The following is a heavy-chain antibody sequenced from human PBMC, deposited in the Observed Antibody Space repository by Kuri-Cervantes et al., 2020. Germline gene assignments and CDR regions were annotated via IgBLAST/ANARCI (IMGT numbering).Heavy chain of an antibody. CDR3: ASGRGGAFDI. CDR1: GGSISSGGYS. CDR2: IYHSGST. D-gene: IGHD1-1*01. V-gene: IGHV4-30-2*02. Sequence: LRLSCAVSGGSISSGGYSWSWIRQPPGKGLEWIGYIYHSGSTYYNPSLKSRVTISVDRSKNQFSLKPSSVTAADTAVYYCASGRGGAFDIWGQGTMVTVSS. J-gene: IGHJ3*02.